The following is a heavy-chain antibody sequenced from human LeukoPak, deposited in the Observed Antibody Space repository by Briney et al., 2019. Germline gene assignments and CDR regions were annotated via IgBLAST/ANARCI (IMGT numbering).Heavy chain of an antibody. CDR3: ASGSYYGEFPDY. CDR1: GFTVSSNY. V-gene: IGHV3-66*01. J-gene: IGHJ4*02. Sequence: PGGSLRLSCAASGFTVSSNYMCWVRQAPGKGLEWVSVIYSGGSTYYADSAKGRFTISRDNSKNTLYLQMNSLRAEDTAVYYCASGSYYGEFPDYWGQGTLVTVSS. CDR2: IYSGGST. D-gene: IGHD1-26*01.